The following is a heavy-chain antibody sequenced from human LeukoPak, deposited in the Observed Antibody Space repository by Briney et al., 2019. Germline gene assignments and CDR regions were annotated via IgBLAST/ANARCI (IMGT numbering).Heavy chain of an antibody. CDR2: IWYDGSNK. D-gene: IGHD2-15*01. CDR3: ARGVIRYCSGGSCYLDY. J-gene: IGHJ4*02. Sequence: PGRSLRLSCAASGFPFSSYGMHWVRQTPGKGLEWVAVIWYDGSNKYYADSVKGRFTISRDNSKNTLYLQMNSLRAEDTAVYYCARGVIRYCSGGSCYLDYWGQGTLVTVSS. V-gene: IGHV3-33*01. CDR1: GFPFSSYG.